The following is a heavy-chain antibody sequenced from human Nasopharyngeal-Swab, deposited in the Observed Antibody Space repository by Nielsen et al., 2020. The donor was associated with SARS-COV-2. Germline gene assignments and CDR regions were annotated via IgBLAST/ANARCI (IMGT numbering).Heavy chain of an antibody. Sequence: VRQMPGKGLEWVAVISYDGSNKYYADSVKGRFTISRDNSKNTLYLQMNSLRAEDTAVYYCARDLILTGSAFLDYWGQGTLVTVSS. CDR2: ISYDGSNK. V-gene: IGHV3-30-3*01. D-gene: IGHD3-9*01. J-gene: IGHJ4*02. CDR3: ARDLILTGSAFLDY.